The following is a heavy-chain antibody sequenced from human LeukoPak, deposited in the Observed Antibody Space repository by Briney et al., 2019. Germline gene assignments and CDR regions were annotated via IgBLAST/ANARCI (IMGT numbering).Heavy chain of an antibody. CDR3: ARRSTNVDY. Sequence: SQTLSLTCTVSGGSISSGDYYWSWIRQPPGKGLEWIGEINHSGSTNYNPSLKSRVTISVDTSKNQFSLNLSSVTAADTAVYYCARRSTNVDYWGQGTLVTVSS. CDR2: INHSGST. D-gene: IGHD2-2*01. CDR1: GGSISSGDYY. V-gene: IGHV4-30-4*08. J-gene: IGHJ4*02.